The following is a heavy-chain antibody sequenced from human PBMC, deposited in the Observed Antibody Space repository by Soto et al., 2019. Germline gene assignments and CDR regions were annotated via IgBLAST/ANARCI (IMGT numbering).Heavy chain of an antibody. V-gene: IGHV4-34*01. Sequence: QVQLQQWGAGPLRPLETLSLTCGVSGGSFSGYYWAWIRQSPGKGLEWIGEINDRGSINYNPSLKSRVSISVDPSENHYSLDLRAVNAADTAVYYCARESHDILTGPPWVWYFDLWGRGTLVTVSS. CDR2: INDRGSI. D-gene: IGHD3-9*01. CDR3: ARESHDILTGPPWVWYFDL. CDR1: GGSFSGYY. J-gene: IGHJ2*01.